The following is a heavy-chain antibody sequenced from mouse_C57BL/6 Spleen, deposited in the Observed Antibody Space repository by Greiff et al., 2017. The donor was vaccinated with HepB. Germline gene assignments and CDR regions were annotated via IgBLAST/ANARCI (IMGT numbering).Heavy chain of an antibody. CDR1: GFTFSDAW. CDR2: IRNKANNHAT. Sequence: EVQLQESGGGLVQPGGSMKLSCAASGFTFSDAWMDWVRQSPEKGLEWVAEIRNKANNHATYYAESVKGRFTISRDDSKSSVYLQMNSLRAEDTGIYYCTRFYYYGSSRYWYFDVWGTGTTVTVSS. D-gene: IGHD1-1*01. V-gene: IGHV6-6*01. J-gene: IGHJ1*03. CDR3: TRFYYYGSSRYWYFDV.